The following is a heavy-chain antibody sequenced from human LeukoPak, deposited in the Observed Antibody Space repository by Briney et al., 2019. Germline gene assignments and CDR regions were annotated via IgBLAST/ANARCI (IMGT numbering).Heavy chain of an antibody. J-gene: IGHJ5*02. V-gene: IGHV4-39*01. Sequence: SETLSLTCTVSGGSISSSSYYWGWIRQPPGKGLEWIGSIYYSGSTYYNPSLKSRVTISVDTSKNQFSLKLSSVTAADTAVYYCARLVVYDYVWGSYRPRREFDPWGQGTLVTVSS. CDR1: GGSISSSSYY. CDR2: IYYSGST. D-gene: IGHD3-16*02. CDR3: ARLVVYDYVWGSYRPRREFDP.